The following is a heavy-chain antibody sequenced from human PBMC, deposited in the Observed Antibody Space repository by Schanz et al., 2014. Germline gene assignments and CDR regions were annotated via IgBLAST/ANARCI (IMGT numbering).Heavy chain of an antibody. CDR1: GFTFFGSFA. Sequence: VQLLESGGGLVQPGGSLRLSCVASGFTFFGSFAMSWVRQAPGKGLEWISYISNSGTYTKYADSVKGRFVISRDNARNSLYLQMSSLKTEDTAVYYCVRLDVHDYWGQGTLXTVSA. CDR2: ISNSGTYT. V-gene: IGHV3-11*03. CDR3: VRLDVHDY. D-gene: IGHD3-16*01. J-gene: IGHJ4*02.